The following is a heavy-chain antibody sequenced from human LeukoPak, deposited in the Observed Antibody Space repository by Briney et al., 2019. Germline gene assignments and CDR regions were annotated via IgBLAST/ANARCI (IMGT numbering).Heavy chain of an antibody. Sequence: GASVKVSCKTSGYTFTGYYMHWVRQAPGQGLEWMGWINPNSGGTNYAQKFQGRVTTTRDTSISTAYMELSRLRADDTAVYFCAKDDQWIALAGTSMDYWGQGTLVTVSS. CDR1: GYTFTGYY. J-gene: IGHJ4*02. V-gene: IGHV1-2*02. D-gene: IGHD6-19*01. CDR3: AKDDQWIALAGTSMDY. CDR2: INPNSGGT.